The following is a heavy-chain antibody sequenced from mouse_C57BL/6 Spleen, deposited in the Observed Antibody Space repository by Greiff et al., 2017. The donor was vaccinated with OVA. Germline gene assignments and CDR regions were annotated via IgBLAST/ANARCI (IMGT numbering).Heavy chain of an antibody. V-gene: IGHV5-6*01. D-gene: IGHD3-2*02. Sequence: EVKLVESGGDLVKPGGSLKLSCAASGFTFSSYGMSWVRQTPDKRLEWVATISSGGSYTYSPDSVKGRFTISRDKAKNTPYLQMSRLKSEDTAMYYCARGAAQASGYAMDYWGQGTSVTVSS. CDR2: ISSGGSYT. CDR3: ARGAAQASGYAMDY. J-gene: IGHJ4*01. CDR1: GFTFSSYG.